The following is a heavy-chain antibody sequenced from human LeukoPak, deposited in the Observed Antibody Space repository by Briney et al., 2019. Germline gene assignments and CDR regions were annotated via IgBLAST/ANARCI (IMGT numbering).Heavy chain of an antibody. D-gene: IGHD6-19*01. J-gene: IGHJ4*02. CDR2: VSASGAST. CDR1: RFSFSNYA. CDR3: ARQHTGWYVDY. Sequence: GGSLRLSCAASRFSFSNYAMSWVRQAPGKGLEWVSGVSASGASTYSEDSVKGRFIISRDNSKNTVFLQMNSLRAEDTAVYHCARQHTGWYVDYWGQGILVTVSS. V-gene: IGHV3-23*01.